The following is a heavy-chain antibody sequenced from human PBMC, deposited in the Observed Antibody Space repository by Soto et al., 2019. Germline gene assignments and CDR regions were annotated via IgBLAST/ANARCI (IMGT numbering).Heavy chain of an antibody. D-gene: IGHD3-22*01. J-gene: IGHJ6*02. Sequence: QVKLVQFGAEVKKPGASVKVSCKVSGYTLSELSMHWVRQAPGKGLEWLGGFDPEDGETIYAQKFQGRVTMTEDTSTDTAYMELSSLRSEDTAVYYCATAPTYYYDSSGRPGRENYYYYGMDVWGQGTTVTVSS. V-gene: IGHV1-24*01. CDR1: GYTLSELS. CDR3: ATAPTYYYDSSGRPGRENYYYYGMDV. CDR2: FDPEDGET.